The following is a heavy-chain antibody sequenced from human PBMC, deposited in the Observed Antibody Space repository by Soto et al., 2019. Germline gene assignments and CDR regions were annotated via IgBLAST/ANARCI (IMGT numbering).Heavy chain of an antibody. V-gene: IGHV4-39*01. CDR2: IYYSGST. CDR3: ARLTLSSGTASLPNWFDP. Sequence: SETLSLTCTVSGGSISSSSYYWGWIRQPPGKGLEWIGSIYYSGSTYYNPSLKSRVTISVDTSKNQFSLKLSSVTAADTAVYYCARLTLSSGTASLPNWFDPWGQGTLVTVSS. CDR1: GGSISSSSYY. D-gene: IGHD2-21*02. J-gene: IGHJ5*02.